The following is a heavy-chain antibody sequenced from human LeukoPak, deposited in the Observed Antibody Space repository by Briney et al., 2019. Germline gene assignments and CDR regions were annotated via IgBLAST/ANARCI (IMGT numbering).Heavy chain of an antibody. Sequence: ASVKVSCKASGYTFTSFGITWVRQAPGQGLEWMGWISAYNGNTNYAQKFQGKVTLPTDTSTRTAYMELRTLRSDDTGVYYCARVDGSDFWSGFHSLDSWGQGTLVTVSS. CDR1: GYTFTSFG. V-gene: IGHV1-18*01. J-gene: IGHJ4*02. CDR3: ARVDGSDFWSGFHSLDS. CDR2: ISAYNGNT. D-gene: IGHD3-3*01.